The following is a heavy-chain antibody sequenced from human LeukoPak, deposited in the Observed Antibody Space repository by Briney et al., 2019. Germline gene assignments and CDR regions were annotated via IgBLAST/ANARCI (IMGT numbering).Heavy chain of an antibody. CDR1: GFTFSSNY. J-gene: IGHJ4*02. D-gene: IGHD1-26*01. V-gene: IGHV3-66*01. CDR3: AREAILVDNEWGSDY. Sequence: GGSLRLSCAASGFTFSSNYMSWVPQAPGKGLEWVSVIYSGGSTYYADSGKGRFTISRDNSKNTLYLQMNSLRAEDTAVYYCAREAILVDNEWGSDYWGQGTLGTVSS. CDR2: IYSGGST.